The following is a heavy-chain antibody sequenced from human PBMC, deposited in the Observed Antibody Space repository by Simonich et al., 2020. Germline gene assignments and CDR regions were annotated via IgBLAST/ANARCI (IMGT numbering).Heavy chain of an antibody. D-gene: IGHD7-27*01. CDR3: ARGRLTGDKGAFDI. Sequence: QVQLVQSGAEVKKPGASVKVSCKASGYTFTGYYMHWVRKAPGQGLGGVGWINPNSGGTNYAQKFQGRVTMTRDTSISTAYMELSRLRSDDTAVYYCARGRLTGDKGAFDIWGQGTMVTVSS. J-gene: IGHJ3*02. CDR2: INPNSGGT. V-gene: IGHV1-2*02. CDR1: GYTFTGYY.